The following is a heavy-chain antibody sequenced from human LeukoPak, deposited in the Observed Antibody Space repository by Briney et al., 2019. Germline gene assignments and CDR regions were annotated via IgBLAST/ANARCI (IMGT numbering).Heavy chain of an antibody. V-gene: IGHV5-10-1*01. CDR1: GYSFTSYW. Sequence: GESLKISCKGSGYSFTSYWISWVRQMPGKGLEWMGRIDPSDSYTNYSPSFQSHVTISADKSISTAYLQWSSLKASDTAMYYCARGGYSGSYYEEYFDYWGQGTLVTVSS. CDR3: ARGGYSGSYYEEYFDY. J-gene: IGHJ4*02. D-gene: IGHD1-26*01. CDR2: IDPSDSYT.